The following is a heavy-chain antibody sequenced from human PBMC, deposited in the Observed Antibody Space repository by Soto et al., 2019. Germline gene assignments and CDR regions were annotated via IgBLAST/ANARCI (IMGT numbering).Heavy chain of an antibody. CDR3: AKSTPSTVVTLGYFQH. CDR1: GFTFDDYA. CDR2: ISWNSGSI. V-gene: IGHV3-9*01. Sequence: EVQLVESGGGLVQPGRSLRLSCAASGFTFDDYAMHWVRQAPGKGLEWVSGISWNSGSIGYADSVKGRFTISRDNAQNSLYLQMNSLRAEDTALYYCAKSTPSTVVTLGYFQHWGQGTLVTVSS. J-gene: IGHJ1*01. D-gene: IGHD4-17*01.